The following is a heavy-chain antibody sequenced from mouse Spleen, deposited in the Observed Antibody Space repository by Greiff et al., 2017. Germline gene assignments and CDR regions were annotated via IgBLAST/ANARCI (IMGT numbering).Heavy chain of an antibody. CDR3: AMITTGDWYFDV. D-gene: IGHD2-4*01. CDR1: GYAFSSSW. CDR2: IYPGDGDT. V-gene: IGHV1-82*01. Sequence: ESGPELVKPGASVKISCKASGYAFSSSWMNWVKQRPGKGLEWIGRIYPGDGDTNYNGKFKGKATLTADKSSSTAYMTLSSLTSEDSAVYFCAMITTGDWYFDVWGAGTTVTVSS. J-gene: IGHJ1*01.